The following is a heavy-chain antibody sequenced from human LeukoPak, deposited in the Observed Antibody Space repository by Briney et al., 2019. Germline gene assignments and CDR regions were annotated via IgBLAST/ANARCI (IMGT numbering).Heavy chain of an antibody. CDR3: ARVTCSSTSCQKCYFDY. Sequence: SVKVSCKASGYTFTGYYMHWVRQAPGQGLEWMGGIIPIFGTANYAQKFQGRVTITTDESTSTAYMELSSLRSEDTAVYYCARVTCSSTSCQKCYFDYWGQGTLVTVSS. J-gene: IGHJ4*02. V-gene: IGHV1-69*05. CDR1: GYTFTGYY. D-gene: IGHD2-2*01. CDR2: IIPIFGTA.